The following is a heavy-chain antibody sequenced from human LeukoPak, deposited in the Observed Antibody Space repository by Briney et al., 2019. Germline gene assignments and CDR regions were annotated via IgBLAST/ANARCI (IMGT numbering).Heavy chain of an antibody. CDR3: ARERNLEIAVAGTIFDY. J-gene: IGHJ4*02. V-gene: IGHV3-23*01. Sequence: GGPLRLSCAVSGFTFNSCAMGWVRQAPGKGLKWVSAIIGGGGNTYYADSVKGRFTISRDNSKNTLYLQMKSLRAEDTAVYYCARERNLEIAVAGTIFDYWGQGTLVTVSS. CDR1: GFTFNSCA. CDR2: IIGGGGNT. D-gene: IGHD6-19*01.